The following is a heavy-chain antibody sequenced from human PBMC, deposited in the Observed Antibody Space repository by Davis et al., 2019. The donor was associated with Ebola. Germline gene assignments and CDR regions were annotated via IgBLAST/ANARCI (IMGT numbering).Heavy chain of an antibody. CDR1: GFTFSNAW. V-gene: IGHV3-15*01. CDR3: TTDPRD. J-gene: IGHJ6*02. CDR2: IKSKREGETR. Sequence: GESLKISCAASGFTFSNAWMSWVRQAPGKGLEWLGRIKSKREGETRDYAAPVKGRFTISRDDSENTVYLQMSSLKTDDTAIYYCTTDPRDWGQGTTVTVSS.